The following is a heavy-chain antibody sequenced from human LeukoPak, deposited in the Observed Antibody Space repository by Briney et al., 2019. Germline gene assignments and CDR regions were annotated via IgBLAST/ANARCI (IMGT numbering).Heavy chain of an antibody. CDR1: GGSISDYY. V-gene: IGHV4-59*08. Sequence: SETLSLTCTVSGGSISDYYWSWIRQPPGKGLEWIGYIYYSGSTNYNPSLKSRVTVSADTSKNRISLKLTSVTAADTAVYYCASHPGVAAADYWGQGTLVTVSS. CDR2: IYYSGST. J-gene: IGHJ4*02. D-gene: IGHD2-15*01. CDR3: ASHPGVAAADY.